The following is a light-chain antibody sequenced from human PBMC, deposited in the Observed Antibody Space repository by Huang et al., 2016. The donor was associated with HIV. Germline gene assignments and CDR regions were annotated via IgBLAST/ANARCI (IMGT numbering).Light chain of an antibody. CDR3: QQYDNVPYT. V-gene: IGKV1-33*01. CDR2: DAS. J-gene: IGKJ2*01. CDR1: QDISNY. Sequence: DIQMTQSPSSLSASVGDRVTITCQASQDISNYLNWYQQKPGKAPKLLIYDASNLETGGPSRFSGSGSGTDFTLTISILQPEDIATYYCQQYDNVPYTFGQGTKLETK.